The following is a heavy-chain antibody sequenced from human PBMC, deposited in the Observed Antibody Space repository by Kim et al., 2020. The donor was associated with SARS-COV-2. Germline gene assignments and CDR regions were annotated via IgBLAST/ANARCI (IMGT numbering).Heavy chain of an antibody. CDR3: AKVSSLYFGSGTYSPLD. CDR2: ITWDSGST. D-gene: IGHD3-10*01. J-gene: IGHJ4*01. CDR1: GFTFGDYA. Sequence: GGSLRLSCAASGFTFGDYAIHWVRQAPGKGLEWVSGITWDSGSTAYADSVKGRFTISRDDAKNSLHLEMDSLRTEDTALYYCAKVSSLYFGSGTYSPLD. V-gene: IGHV3-9*01.